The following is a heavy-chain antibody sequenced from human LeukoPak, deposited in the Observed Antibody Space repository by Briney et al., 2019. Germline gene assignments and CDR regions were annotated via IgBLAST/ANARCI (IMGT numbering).Heavy chain of an antibody. CDR3: ARHSGRSSAGNWYFDL. CDR2: IYYSGST. J-gene: IGHJ2*01. D-gene: IGHD6-6*01. CDR1: CGSISSGDYY. Sequence: PSETLSLTCTVSCGSISSGDYYWSWIRQPPGKGLEWIGYIYYSGSTYYNPSLKSRVTISVDTSKNQFSLKLSSVTAADTAVYYCARHSGRSSAGNWYFDLWGRGTLVTVSS. V-gene: IGHV4-30-4*01.